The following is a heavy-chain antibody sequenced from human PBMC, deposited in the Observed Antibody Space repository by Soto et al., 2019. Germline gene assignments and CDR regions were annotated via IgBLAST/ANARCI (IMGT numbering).Heavy chain of an antibody. CDR2: IYSSGST. J-gene: IGHJ4*02. V-gene: IGHV4-30-4*01. CDR3: FRGTDCATVVACLRYFDA. Sequence: QVRLQESGPGLVKPSQTLSLTCTVSGGSLNSDSSYWGWIRQHPGKGLEWIGYIYSSGSTYSNPSLKSPVAMSVATAPNHFSLALTPVTAAATDVSVCFRGTDCATVVACLRYFDAWGQGIPVAVSS. D-gene: IGHD2-8*01. CDR1: GGSLNSDSSY.